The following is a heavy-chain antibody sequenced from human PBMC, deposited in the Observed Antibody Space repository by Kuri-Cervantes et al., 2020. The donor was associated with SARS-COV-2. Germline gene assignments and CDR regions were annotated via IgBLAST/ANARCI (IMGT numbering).Heavy chain of an antibody. V-gene: IGHV1-69*13. Sequence: SVKVSCKASGGTFISYAISWVRQAPGQGLEWMGGIIPIFGTANYAQKFQGRVTITADESTSKAYMELSSLRSEDTAVYYCARKGGVVGATLYGMDVWGQGTTVTVSS. CDR1: GGTFISYA. J-gene: IGHJ6*02. CDR2: IIPIFGTA. CDR3: ARKGGVVGATLYGMDV. D-gene: IGHD1-26*01.